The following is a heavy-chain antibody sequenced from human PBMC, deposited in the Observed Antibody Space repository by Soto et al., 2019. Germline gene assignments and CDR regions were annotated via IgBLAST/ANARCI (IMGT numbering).Heavy chain of an antibody. CDR2: IDFNGVT. Sequence: QVQLQESGPGLVKPSQTLSLTCTVSGGSITNDGYYWTWIRQHPGKGLEWIGYIDFNGVTYYNPSLTSRVTISVDRSKNQFYVNLTSVTAADTAVYYCARPAQTNLDAFDIWGQGTMVTVSS. D-gene: IGHD1-7*01. V-gene: IGHV4-31*03. J-gene: IGHJ3*02. CDR1: GGSITNDGYY. CDR3: ARPAQTNLDAFDI.